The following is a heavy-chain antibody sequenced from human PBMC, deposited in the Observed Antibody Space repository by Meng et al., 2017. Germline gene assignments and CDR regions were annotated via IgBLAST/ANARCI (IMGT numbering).Heavy chain of an antibody. CDR3: TRHGVGGATPPFDY. J-gene: IGHJ4*02. CDR2: IRSKANSYAT. V-gene: IGHV3-73*02. D-gene: IGHD1-26*01. CDR1: GFTFSGSA. Sequence: VELGAAGGGLVRPGGSLKLSCAASGFTFSGSAMHWVRQASGKGLEWVGRIRSKANSYATAYAASVKGRFTISRDDSKNTAYLQMNSLKTEDTAVYYCTRHGVGGATPPFDYWGQGTLVTVSS.